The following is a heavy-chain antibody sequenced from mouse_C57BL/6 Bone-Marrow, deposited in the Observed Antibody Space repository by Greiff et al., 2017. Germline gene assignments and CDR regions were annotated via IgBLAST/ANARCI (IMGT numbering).Heavy chain of an antibody. V-gene: IGHV1-26*01. J-gene: IGHJ2*01. CDR3: ARGTVDY. D-gene: IGHD2-14*01. CDR2: INPNNGGT. Sequence: VQLQQSGPELVKPGASVKISCKASGYTFTDYYMNWVKQSHGKSLEWIGDINPNNGGTSYNQKFKGKDTLTVDKSSSTAYMELRSLTSEDSAVYYCARGTVDYWGQGTTLTVAS. CDR1: GYTFTDYY.